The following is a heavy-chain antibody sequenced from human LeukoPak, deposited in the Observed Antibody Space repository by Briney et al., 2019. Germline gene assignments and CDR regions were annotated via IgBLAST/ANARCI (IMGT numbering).Heavy chain of an antibody. D-gene: IGHD1-26*01. V-gene: IGHV3-21*04. J-gene: IGHJ4*02. CDR1: GFTFSSYS. CDR2: ISSSSSYI. CDR3: AKEIGSYSMYYFDY. Sequence: GGSLRLSCAASGFTFSSYSMNWVRQAPGKGLEWVSSISSSSSYIYYADSVKGRFTISRDNSKNTLYLQMNSLRAEDTAVYYCAKEIGSYSMYYFDYWGQGTLVTVSS.